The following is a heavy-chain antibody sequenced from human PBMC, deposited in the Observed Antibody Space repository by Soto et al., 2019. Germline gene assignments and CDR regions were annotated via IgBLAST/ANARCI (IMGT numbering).Heavy chain of an antibody. Sequence: QVQLQESGPGLVKPSQTLSLTCTVSGGSISSGGYYWSWIRQHPGKGLEWIGYIYYSGSTYYNPSLKSRVTISVDTSKNQFSLKLSSVTAADTAVYYCAVYYDILTGYYHWDDAFDIWGQGTMVTVSS. CDR2: IYYSGST. CDR3: AVYYDILTGYYHWDDAFDI. J-gene: IGHJ3*02. V-gene: IGHV4-31*03. CDR1: GGSISSGGYY. D-gene: IGHD3-9*01.